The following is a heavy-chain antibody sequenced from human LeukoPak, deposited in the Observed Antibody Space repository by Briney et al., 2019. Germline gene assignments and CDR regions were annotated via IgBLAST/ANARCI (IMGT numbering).Heavy chain of an antibody. D-gene: IGHD4-17*01. CDR1: GGSISSYY. J-gene: IGHJ4*02. V-gene: IGHV4-59*01. CDR3: ARGFAYGDTGSFDY. Sequence: SETLSLTCTVSGGSISSYYWSWIRQPPGKGLEWIGYIYYSGSTTYNPSLKSRVTISVDTSMNQFSLKLSSVTAADTAVYYCARGFAYGDTGSFDYWGQGTLVTVSS. CDR2: IYYSGST.